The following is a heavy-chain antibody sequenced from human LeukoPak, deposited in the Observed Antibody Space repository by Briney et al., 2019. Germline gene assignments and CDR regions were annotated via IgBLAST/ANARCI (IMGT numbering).Heavy chain of an antibody. V-gene: IGHV7-4-1*02. CDR3: ARKDFRDYYFDY. CDR1: GYTFNTYA. CDR2: INTGTGSP. Sequence: ASVKVSCKASGYTFNTYALIRVRQAPGQGLEWMGWINTGTGSPAYAQGFTGRFVLSLDTSDSTAYLQISSLKAEDTATYYCARKDFRDYYFDYWGQGTLVTVSS. D-gene: IGHD3-10*01. J-gene: IGHJ4*02.